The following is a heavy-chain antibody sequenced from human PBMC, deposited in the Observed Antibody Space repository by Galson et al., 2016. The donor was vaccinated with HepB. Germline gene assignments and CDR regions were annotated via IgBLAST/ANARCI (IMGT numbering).Heavy chain of an antibody. CDR1: GFTFSDYY. Sequence: SLRLSCAASGFTFSDYYMNWIRQDPGKGLEWVSYISSSGRTIYYADSEKGRFTITRDNAKTSLYLQMNSLRAEDTAVYYRAIDKGTDTADQTAAYWGQGTLVTVSS. CDR2: ISSSGRTI. V-gene: IGHV3-11*01. CDR3: AIDKGTDTADQTAAY. J-gene: IGHJ4*02. D-gene: IGHD5-18*01.